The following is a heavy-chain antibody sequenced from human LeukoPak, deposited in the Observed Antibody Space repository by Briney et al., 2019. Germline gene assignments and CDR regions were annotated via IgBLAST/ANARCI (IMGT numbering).Heavy chain of an antibody. CDR1: GYSISSGYY. D-gene: IGHD3-3*01. CDR3: ARGGNKLRFLEWLTNWFDP. CDR2: IYHSGST. J-gene: IGHJ5*02. Sequence: SETLSLTCTVSGYSISSGYYWGWIRQPPGKGLEWIGSIYHSGSTYYNPSLKSRVTISVDTSKNQFSLKLSSVTAADTAVYYCARGGNKLRFLEWLTNWFDPWGQGTLVTVSS. V-gene: IGHV4-38-2*02.